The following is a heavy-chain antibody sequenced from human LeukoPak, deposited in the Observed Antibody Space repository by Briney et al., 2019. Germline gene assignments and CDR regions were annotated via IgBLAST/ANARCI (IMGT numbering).Heavy chain of an antibody. CDR1: GGSISSGDYY. J-gene: IGHJ3*02. V-gene: IGHV4-30-4*01. Sequence: PSQTLSLTCTVSGGSISSGDYYWSWIRQPPGKGLEWIGYIYYSGSTYYNPSLKSRVTISVDTSKNQFSLKLSSVTAADTAVYYCARGGSELPLSAFDIWGQGTMVTVSS. CDR2: IYYSGST. D-gene: IGHD2-15*01. CDR3: ARGGSELPLSAFDI.